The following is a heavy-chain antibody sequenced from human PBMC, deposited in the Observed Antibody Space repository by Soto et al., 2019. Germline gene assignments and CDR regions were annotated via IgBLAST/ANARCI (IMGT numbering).Heavy chain of an antibody. Sequence: GGSLRLSCAASGFTFSSYAMHWVRQAPGKGLEWVAVISYDGSNKYYADSVKGRFTISRDNSKNTLYLQMNSLRAEDTAVYYCARELVAEYYYYYGMDVWGQGTTVTVS. J-gene: IGHJ6*02. CDR3: ARELVAEYYYYYGMDV. D-gene: IGHD6-6*01. CDR2: ISYDGSNK. V-gene: IGHV3-30-3*01. CDR1: GFTFSSYA.